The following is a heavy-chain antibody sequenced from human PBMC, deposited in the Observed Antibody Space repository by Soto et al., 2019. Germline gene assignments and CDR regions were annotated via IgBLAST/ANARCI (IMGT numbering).Heavy chain of an antibody. V-gene: IGHV1-69*12. CDR1: GGTVSSYD. J-gene: IGHJ6*02. CDR3: ARGLGISNYDGMDV. D-gene: IGHD3-16*01. CDR2: IIPVFGTA. Sequence: QVQLVQSGAEVKKPGSSVMVSCNASGGTVSSYDISWMRQAPGQGLEWMGGIIPVFGTANYAQKFQGRVTITADESTSTAYMELSSLRSEDTAVYYCARGLGISNYDGMDVWGQGTTVTVSS.